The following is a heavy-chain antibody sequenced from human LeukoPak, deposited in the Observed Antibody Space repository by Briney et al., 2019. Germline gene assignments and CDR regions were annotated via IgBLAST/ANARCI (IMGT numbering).Heavy chain of an antibody. CDR1: GGSISSGGYY. CDR2: IYHSGST. J-gene: IGHJ6*03. D-gene: IGHD2-2*02. CDR3: ARAIGYCSSTSCYTGGYYYYYYMDV. Sequence: SETLSLTCTVSGGSISSGGYYWSWIRQPPGKGLEWIGYIYHSGSTYYNPSLKSRVTISVDRSKNQFFLKLSSVTAADTAVYYCARAIGYCSSTSCYTGGYYYYYYMDVWGKGTTVTVSS. V-gene: IGHV4-30-2*01.